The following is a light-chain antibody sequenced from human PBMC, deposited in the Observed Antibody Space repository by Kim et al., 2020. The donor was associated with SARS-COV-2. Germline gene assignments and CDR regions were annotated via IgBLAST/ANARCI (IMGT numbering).Light chain of an antibody. CDR3: QQSNDYRPLT. Sequence: AIHLTQSPSSLSASVGDTVTITCRASQGIRSDLAWYQQKPGHAPTILIYDASTLENGVPSRFSGSGSGTEFSLTISSLQSEDFATYYCQQSNDYRPLTFGGGTKVDI. V-gene: IGKV1D-13*01. J-gene: IGKJ4*01. CDR2: DAS. CDR1: QGIRSD.